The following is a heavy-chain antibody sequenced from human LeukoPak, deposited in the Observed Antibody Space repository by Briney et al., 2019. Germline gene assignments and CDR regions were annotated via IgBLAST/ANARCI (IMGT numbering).Heavy chain of an antibody. CDR1: GYTFTGYY. Sequence: GASVKVSCKASGYTFTGYYMHWVRQAPGQGLEWMGWINPNSGGTNYAQKFQGRVTMTRDTSISTAYMELSRLRSDDTAVYYCARDRGGSRGYFQHWGQGTLVTVSS. CDR3: ARDRGGSRGYFQH. V-gene: IGHV1-2*02. D-gene: IGHD3-10*01. CDR2: INPNSGGT. J-gene: IGHJ1*01.